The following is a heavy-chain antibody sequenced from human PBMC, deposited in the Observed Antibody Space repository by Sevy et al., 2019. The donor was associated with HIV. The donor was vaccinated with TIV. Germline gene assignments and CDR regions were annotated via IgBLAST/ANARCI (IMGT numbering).Heavy chain of an antibody. J-gene: IGHJ4*02. D-gene: IGHD5-12*01. Sequence: SETLSLTCTVSGGSINNYYWNWIRQPPGNGLDWIGYGDYSGSTNYNPSLKSRVTISVDVSKNQFSLKLSSVTAADTAVYYCARGIEWLPLKYWGQGALVTVSS. V-gene: IGHV4-59*01. CDR2: GDYSGST. CDR1: GGSINNYY. CDR3: ARGIEWLPLKY.